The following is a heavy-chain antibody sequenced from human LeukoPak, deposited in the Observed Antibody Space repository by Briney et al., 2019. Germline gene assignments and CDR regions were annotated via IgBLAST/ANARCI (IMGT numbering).Heavy chain of an antibody. Sequence: GGSLRLSCAASRFTFSSYGMHWVRRAPGKGLEWVAVISYDGSNKYYADSVKGRFTISRDNSKNTLYLQMNSLRAEDTAVYYCARPWGFEYCISTSCYFTHFDYWGQGTLVTVSS. V-gene: IGHV3-30*03. J-gene: IGHJ4*02. CDR3: ARPWGFEYCISTSCYFTHFDY. D-gene: IGHD2-2*01. CDR1: RFTFSSYG. CDR2: ISYDGSNK.